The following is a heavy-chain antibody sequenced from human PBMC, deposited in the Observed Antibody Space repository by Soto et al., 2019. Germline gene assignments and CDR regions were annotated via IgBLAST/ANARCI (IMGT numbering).Heavy chain of an antibody. D-gene: IGHD3-16*01. CDR1: GGSISSGGYY. Sequence: QVQLQESGPGLVKPSQTLSLTCTVSGGSISSGGYYWSWIRQHPGKGLEWIGYIYYSGSTYYNPSLKSRVTISVDTSKNQFPLKLSSVTAADTAVYYCARYDYVWGSYSAFDIWGQGTMVTVSS. J-gene: IGHJ3*02. CDR3: ARYDYVWGSYSAFDI. V-gene: IGHV4-31*03. CDR2: IYYSGST.